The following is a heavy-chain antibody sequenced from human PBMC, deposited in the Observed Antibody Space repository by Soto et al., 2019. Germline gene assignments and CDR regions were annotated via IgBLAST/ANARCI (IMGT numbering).Heavy chain of an antibody. D-gene: IGHD2-15*01. V-gene: IGHV5-51*01. CDR1: GYSFTSYW. CDR3: ARTPALLPFSNYYMDV. CDR2: IYPGDSDT. J-gene: IGHJ6*03. Sequence: GESLKISCKGSGYSFTSYWIGWVRQMPGKGLEWMGIIYPGDSDTRYSPSFQGQVPISAAKSISTAYLQWSSLKASDTAMYYCARTPALLPFSNYYMDVWGKGTTVTVSS.